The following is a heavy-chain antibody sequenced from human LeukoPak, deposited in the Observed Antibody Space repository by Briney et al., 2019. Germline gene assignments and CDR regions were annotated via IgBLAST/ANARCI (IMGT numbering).Heavy chain of an antibody. CDR2: INHSGST. J-gene: IGHJ6*03. D-gene: IGHD3-10*01. CDR1: GGSFSGYY. CDR3: AGVKGRAYYRYYYMDV. V-gene: IGHV4-34*01. Sequence: SETLSLTCAVFGGSFSGYYWSWIRQPPGEGLEWIGEINHSGSTNYNPSLKSRVTISVDTSKNQFSLKLSSVTAADTAVYYCAGVKGRAYYRYYYMDVWGKGTTVTVSS.